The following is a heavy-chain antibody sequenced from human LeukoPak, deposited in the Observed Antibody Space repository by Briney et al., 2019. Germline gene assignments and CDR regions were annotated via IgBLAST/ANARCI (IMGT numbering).Heavy chain of an antibody. CDR3: ARDRGSYYDFLSGYYETSYYYGMDV. D-gene: IGHD3-3*01. J-gene: IGHJ6*02. Sequence: PSETLSLTCTVSGGSISSYYWSWIRQPPGKGLEWIGYIYYSGSTNYNPSLKSRVTISVDTSKNQFSLKLSSVTAADTAVYYCARDRGSYYDFLSGYYETSYYYGMDVWGQGTTVTVSS. CDR1: GGSISSYY. CDR2: IYYSGST. V-gene: IGHV4-59*01.